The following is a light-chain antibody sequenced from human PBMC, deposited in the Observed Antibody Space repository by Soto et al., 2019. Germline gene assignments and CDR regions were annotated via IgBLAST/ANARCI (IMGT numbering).Light chain of an antibody. J-gene: IGKJ1*01. CDR2: GAS. CDR1: QSVPSGY. Sequence: EIVLTQSPGTLSLSPGERATISCRASQSVPSGYVAWFQQKSGQAPRLLIYGASTRATGIPDRFSGSGSGTDFTLTISRLEPEDFATYYCQQYETFSGTFGPGTKVDIK. V-gene: IGKV3-20*01. CDR3: QQYETFSGT.